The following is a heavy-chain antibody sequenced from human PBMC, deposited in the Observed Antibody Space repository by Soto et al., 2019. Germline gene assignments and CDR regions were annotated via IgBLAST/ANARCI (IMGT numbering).Heavy chain of an antibody. Sequence: XGSLRRSCEASGFTFSRYAMHWVRQAPGEGLEWVAVISRDGSSKYYGDSVKGRFTVSRDNSNNTLYLSMTSLRPDDTAVFYCARSRNGAVPDSINFWGQGTLVTVSS. J-gene: IGHJ4*02. CDR1: GFTFSRYA. V-gene: IGHV3-30-3*01. CDR3: ARSRNGAVPDSINF. CDR2: ISRDGSSK. D-gene: IGHD2-8*01.